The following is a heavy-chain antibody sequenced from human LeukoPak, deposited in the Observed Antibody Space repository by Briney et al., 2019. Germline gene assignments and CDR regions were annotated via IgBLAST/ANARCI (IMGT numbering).Heavy chain of an antibody. CDR3: ARGSKWQQLVRRVVFDP. D-gene: IGHD6-13*01. Sequence: ASVKVSCKASGYTFTGHYMHWVRQAPGQGLEWMGWINPNSGGTNYAQKFQGRVTMTRDTSISTAYMELSRLRSDDTAVYYCARGSKWQQLVRRVVFDPWGQGTLVTVSS. V-gene: IGHV1-2*02. CDR1: GYTFTGHY. CDR2: INPNSGGT. J-gene: IGHJ5*02.